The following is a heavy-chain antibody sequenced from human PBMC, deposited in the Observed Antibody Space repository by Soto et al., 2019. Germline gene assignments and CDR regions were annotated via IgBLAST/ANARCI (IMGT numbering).Heavy chain of an antibody. D-gene: IGHD5-12*01. CDR1: GGSISSGGYY. CDR3: GREEGDIVATAIDY. Sequence: QVQLQESGPGLVKPSQTLSLTCTVSGGSISSGGYYWSWIRQHPGKGLEWIGYIDYSGSTYYNPSLKRLVTKAVDTSKNQFALKLRSVTAADTAVYYCGREEGDIVATAIDYWGQGTLVTVSS. V-gene: IGHV4-31*01. CDR2: IDYSGST. J-gene: IGHJ4*02.